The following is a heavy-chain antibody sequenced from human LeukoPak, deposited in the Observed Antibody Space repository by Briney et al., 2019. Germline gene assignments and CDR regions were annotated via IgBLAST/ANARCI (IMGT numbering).Heavy chain of an antibody. D-gene: IGHD6-13*01. Sequence: ASVKVSCKASGYTFTSYGISWVRQATGQGLEWMGWMNPNSGNTGYAQKFQGRVTMTRNTSISTAYMELSSLRSEDTAVYYCARGTAAAGTGHDYWGQGTLVTVSS. CDR2: MNPNSGNT. CDR3: ARGTAAAGTGHDY. V-gene: IGHV1-8*02. CDR1: GYTFTSYG. J-gene: IGHJ4*02.